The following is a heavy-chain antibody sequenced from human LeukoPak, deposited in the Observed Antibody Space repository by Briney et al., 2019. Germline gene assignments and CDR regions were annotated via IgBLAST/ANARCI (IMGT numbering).Heavy chain of an antibody. CDR1: GYTFASYY. CDR3: ARDMYSYTTYYFDY. D-gene: IGHD5-18*01. Sequence: ASVEVSCKASGYTFASYYMHWVRQAPGQGLEWMGIINPSGGSTSYAQKFQGRVTMTRDTSTSAVYMELSSLRSEDTAVYYCARDMYSYTTYYFDYWGQGTLVTVSS. J-gene: IGHJ4*02. V-gene: IGHV1-46*01. CDR2: INPSGGST.